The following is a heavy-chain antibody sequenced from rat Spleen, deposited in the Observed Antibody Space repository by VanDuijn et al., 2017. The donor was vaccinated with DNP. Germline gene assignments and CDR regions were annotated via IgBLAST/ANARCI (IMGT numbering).Heavy chain of an antibody. J-gene: IGHJ2*01. D-gene: IGHD1-10*01. CDR3: AKDGKQLPFDY. CDR2: ISSDGRDT. V-gene: IGHV5-7*01. CDR1: RITFSDHN. Sequence: EVQLVESGGGLVQPGRSLKLSCEVSRITFSDHNMAWVRQAPKKSLEWVATISSDGRDTYYRDSVKGRFTISRDNTKNTVYLQMNSLRSEDTATYYCAKDGKQLPFDYWGQGVMVTVSS.